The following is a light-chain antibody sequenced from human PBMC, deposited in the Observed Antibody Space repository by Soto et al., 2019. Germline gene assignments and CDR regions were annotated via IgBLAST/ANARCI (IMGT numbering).Light chain of an antibody. CDR2: DAS. V-gene: IGKV3-11*01. CDR3: QQRSNWPPT. Sequence: EIVLTQSPATLSLSPGARATLSCRASQSVSSYLAWYQQKPGQAPRLLIYDASNEATGIPARFSGSGSGTDFTLTISSLQPEDSAVYYCQQRSNWPPTFGQGTRLESK. CDR1: QSVSSY. J-gene: IGKJ5*01.